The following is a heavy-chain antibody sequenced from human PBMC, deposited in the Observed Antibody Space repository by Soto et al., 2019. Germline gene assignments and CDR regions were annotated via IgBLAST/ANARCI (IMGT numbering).Heavy chain of an antibody. Sequence: QVQLVESGGGVVQPGRSLRLSCAASGFTFSSYGMHWVRQAPGKGLEWVAVISYDGSNKYYADSVKGRFTISRDNSKNTLYLQMNSLRAEDTAVYYCARDRARYSSSMLDAFDIWGQGTMVTVSS. CDR2: ISYDGSNK. D-gene: IGHD6-6*01. V-gene: IGHV3-30*03. CDR1: GFTFSSYG. CDR3: ARDRARYSSSMLDAFDI. J-gene: IGHJ3*02.